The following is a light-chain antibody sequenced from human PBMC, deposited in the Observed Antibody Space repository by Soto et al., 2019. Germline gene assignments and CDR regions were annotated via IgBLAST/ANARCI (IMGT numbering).Light chain of an antibody. CDR1: SSDVGSYNL. V-gene: IGLV2-23*02. CDR3: CSYAGSSTFDVV. CDR2: EVS. Sequence: QSVLTQPASVSGSPGQSITISCTGTSSDVGSYNLVSWYQQHPGKAPKLMIYEVSKRPSGVSNRFPGSKSGNTASLTISGLQAEDEADYYCCSYAGSSTFDVVFGGGTKVTVL. J-gene: IGLJ2*01.